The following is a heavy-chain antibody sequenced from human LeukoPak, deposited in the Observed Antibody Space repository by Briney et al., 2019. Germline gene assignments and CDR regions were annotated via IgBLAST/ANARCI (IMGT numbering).Heavy chain of an antibody. D-gene: IGHD4-11*01. Sequence: ASVKVSCKASGYTFTGYYMHWVRQAPGQGLEWMGIINPSGGSTSYAQKFQGRVTMTRDTSTGTVYMELSSLRSEDTAVYYCARISTVTTAYWGQGTLVTVSS. CDR2: INPSGGST. J-gene: IGHJ4*02. CDR3: ARISTVTTAY. V-gene: IGHV1-46*01. CDR1: GYTFTGYY.